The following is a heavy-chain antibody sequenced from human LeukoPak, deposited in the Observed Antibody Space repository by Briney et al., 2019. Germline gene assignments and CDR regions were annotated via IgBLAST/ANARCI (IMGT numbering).Heavy chain of an antibody. CDR3: ARGGFDY. J-gene: IGHJ4*02. CDR2: ISSSSRTI. Sequence: GGSLRLSCAASGFTFSIYWMHWVRQAPGKGLEWFSYISSSSRTIYYADSVKGRFTISRDNAKNSLYLQMNSLRVEDTAVYYCARGGFDYWGQGALVTVSS. CDR1: GFTFSIYW. V-gene: IGHV3-48*01.